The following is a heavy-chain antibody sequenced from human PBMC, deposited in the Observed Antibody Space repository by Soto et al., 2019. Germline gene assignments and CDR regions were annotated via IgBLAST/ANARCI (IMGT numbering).Heavy chain of an antibody. CDR3: TRGPYDSSELQP. CDR2: IRNKANSYAT. V-gene: IGHV3-73*01. Sequence: GGSLRLSCAASGFTFSGSAIHWVRQASGKGLEWVGRIRNKANSYATAYAASVKGRFTISRDDSKNTAFLQMNSLKTEDTAVYYCTRGPYDSSELQPWGQGTLVTVSS. J-gene: IGHJ4*02. CDR1: GFTFSGSA. D-gene: IGHD3-22*01.